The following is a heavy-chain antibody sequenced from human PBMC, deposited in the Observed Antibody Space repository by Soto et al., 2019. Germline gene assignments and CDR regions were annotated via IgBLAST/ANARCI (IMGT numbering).Heavy chain of an antibody. V-gene: IGHV5-51*01. J-gene: IGHJ4*02. CDR3: QRHATYYDILPGYYFGY. CDR2: ISPGDSDT. Sequence: VESLKISCKGSGYSFSTYWIGWVRQVHGKGLEWMGIISPGDSDTKYSQSFQGQVTISADKSISIAYLQWNSLKASDTAMYYCQRHATYYDILPGYYFGYWGEGTLVTVSS. CDR1: GYSFSTYW. D-gene: IGHD3-9*01.